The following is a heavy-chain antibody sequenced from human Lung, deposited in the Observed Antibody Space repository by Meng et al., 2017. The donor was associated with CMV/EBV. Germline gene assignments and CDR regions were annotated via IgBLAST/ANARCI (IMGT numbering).Heavy chain of an antibody. Sequence: LXXTVSGGSISSYYWSWIRQPPGKGLEWIGYIYYSGSTNYIPSLKSRVTISVDTSKNQFSLKLSTVTAADTAVYYCARDLGYCSRTSCYYYYGMDVXGQGXTVTVSS. V-gene: IGHV4-59*01. J-gene: IGHJ6*02. CDR3: ARDLGYCSRTSCYYYYGMDV. D-gene: IGHD2-2*01. CDR1: GGSISSYY. CDR2: IYYSGST.